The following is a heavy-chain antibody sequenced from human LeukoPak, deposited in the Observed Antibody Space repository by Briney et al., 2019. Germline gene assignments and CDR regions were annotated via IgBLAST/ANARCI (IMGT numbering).Heavy chain of an antibody. CDR1: GFTSSSYP. V-gene: IGHV3-23*01. CDR3: SKAGDTNYYRHGDY. CDR2: ISGNSGAT. D-gene: IGHD4-11*01. J-gene: IGHJ4*02. Sequence: QSGGSLRLSCATSGFTSSSYPMSWVRQAPGRGLEWVSVISGNSGATYYADSVKGRFTISRDNAKNTVYLQMNNLRGEDTALYYCSKAGDTNYYRHGDYWGQGTLVTVSS.